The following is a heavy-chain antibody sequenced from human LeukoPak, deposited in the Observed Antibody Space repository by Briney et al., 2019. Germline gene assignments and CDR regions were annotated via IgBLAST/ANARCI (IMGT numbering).Heavy chain of an antibody. Sequence: QPGGSLRLSCAASGFTFSSYWMHWVRQAPGKGLVWVSRINSDGSSTSYADSVKGRFTISRDNAKNTLYLQMNSLRAEDTAVYYCARVKSSGYGEYYFDYWGQGTLVTVS. CDR2: INSDGSST. D-gene: IGHD5-12*01. CDR3: ARVKSSGYGEYYFDY. CDR1: GFTFSSYW. J-gene: IGHJ4*02. V-gene: IGHV3-74*01.